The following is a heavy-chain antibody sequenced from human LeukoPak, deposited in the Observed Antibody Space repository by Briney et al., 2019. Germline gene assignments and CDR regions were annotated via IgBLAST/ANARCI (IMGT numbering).Heavy chain of an antibody. Sequence: GSLRLSCAASGFTFSSYGMHWVRQAPGKGLEWVAVISYDGSNKYYADSVKGRFTISRDNSKNTLYLQMNSLRAEDTAVYYCAKDAAIYSSGWHYFDYWGQGTLVTVSS. V-gene: IGHV3-30*18. J-gene: IGHJ4*02. D-gene: IGHD6-19*01. CDR1: GFTFSSYG. CDR3: AKDAAIYSSGWHYFDY. CDR2: ISYDGSNK.